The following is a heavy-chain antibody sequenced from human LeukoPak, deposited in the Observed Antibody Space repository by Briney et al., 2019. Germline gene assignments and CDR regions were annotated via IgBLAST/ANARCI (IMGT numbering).Heavy chain of an antibody. CDR1: GGSISSSSYY. V-gene: IGHV4-39*07. CDR2: INHSGST. D-gene: IGHD3-10*01. J-gene: IGHJ4*02. CDR3: ARLRQWFGHA. Sequence: SETLSLTCTVSGGSISSSSYYWSWIRQPPGKGLEWIGEINHSGSTNYNPSLKSRVTISVDTSKNQFSMKLSSVTAADTAVYYCARLRQWFGHAWGQGTLVTVSS.